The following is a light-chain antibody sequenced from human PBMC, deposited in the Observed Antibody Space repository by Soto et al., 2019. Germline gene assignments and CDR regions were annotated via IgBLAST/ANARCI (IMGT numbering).Light chain of an antibody. CDR1: QSVLYSSNNKNY. Sequence: DIVMTQSPDSLAVSLGERATINCKSSQSVLYSSNNKNYLAWYQKKPGQPPKLLISWASTRESGVPDRFSGSGSGTDFTLTISSLQAEDVAVYYCQQYYSPPPTFGQGTKLEIK. J-gene: IGKJ2*01. CDR3: QQYYSPPPT. V-gene: IGKV4-1*01. CDR2: WAS.